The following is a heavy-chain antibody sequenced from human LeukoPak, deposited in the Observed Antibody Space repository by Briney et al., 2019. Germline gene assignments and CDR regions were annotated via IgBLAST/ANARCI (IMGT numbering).Heavy chain of an antibody. D-gene: IGHD6-6*01. Sequence: GGSLRLSCAASGFTFSSYAMSWVRQAPGKGLEWDSAISGSGFTYYADSVKGRFTISRDNSKNTLYLQMNSLRAEDTAVYYCARGLYSSSPWGQGTLVTVSS. J-gene: IGHJ4*02. CDR3: ARGLYSSSP. CDR1: GFTFSSYA. V-gene: IGHV3-23*01. CDR2: ISGSGFT.